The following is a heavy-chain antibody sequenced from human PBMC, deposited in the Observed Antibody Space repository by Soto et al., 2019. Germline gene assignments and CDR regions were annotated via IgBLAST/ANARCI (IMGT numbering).Heavy chain of an antibody. CDR2: INPDGSEK. Sequence: GGSLRLSCAASGFTFSSFWMDWVRQAPGKGLEWVANINPDGSEKHYVDSVKGRFTISRDNAKNSLYLQMSSLTAEDSALYYCSRSLNSWGQGARVTVSS. CDR3: SRSLNS. CDR1: GFTFSSFW. J-gene: IGHJ4*02. V-gene: IGHV3-7*01.